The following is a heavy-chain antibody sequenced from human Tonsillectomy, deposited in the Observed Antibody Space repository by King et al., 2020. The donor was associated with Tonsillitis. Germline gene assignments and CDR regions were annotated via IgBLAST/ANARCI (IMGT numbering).Heavy chain of an antibody. CDR2: IYYSGST. CDR1: GGSISSYY. J-gene: IGHJ4*02. D-gene: IGHD3-16*01. CDR3: ARDLGFRRYFDY. V-gene: IGHV4-59*01. Sequence: MQLQESGPGLVKPSETLSLTCTVSGGSISSYYWSWIRQPPGKGLEWIGYIYYSGSTNYNPSLKSRVTISVDTSKNQFSLKLSSVTAADTAVYYCARDLGFRRYFDYWGQGTLVTVSS.